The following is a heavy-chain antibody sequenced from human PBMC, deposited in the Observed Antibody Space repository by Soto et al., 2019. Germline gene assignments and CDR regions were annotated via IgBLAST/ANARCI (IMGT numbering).Heavy chain of an antibody. CDR2: IYYSRST. CDR3: ARDCSSTSCYQPEGDYYYYGMDV. V-gene: IGHV4-59*01. J-gene: IGHJ6*02. D-gene: IGHD2-2*01. Sequence: SETLSLTCTVSGGSISSYYWSWIRQPPGKGLEWIGYIYYSRSTNYNPSLKSRVTISVDTSKNQFSLKLSSVTAADTAVYYCARDCSSTSCYQPEGDYYYYGMDVWGQGTTVTVSS. CDR1: GGSISSYY.